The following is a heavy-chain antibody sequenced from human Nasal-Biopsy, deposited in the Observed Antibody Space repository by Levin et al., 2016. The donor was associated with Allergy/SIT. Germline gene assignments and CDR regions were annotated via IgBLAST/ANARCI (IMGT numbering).Heavy chain of an antibody. D-gene: IGHD6-6*01. CDR1: GGSISNYS. CDR3: ARALRFLGSSSNWFDP. V-gene: IGHV4-59*01. J-gene: IGHJ5*02. CDR2: VYSTGAT. Sequence: SETLSLTCSISGGSISNYSWTWIRQPPGKGLEWIGYVYSTGATNYNPSLKSRLIISVDTSKNQFSLKLKSMTAADTAVYYCARALRFLGSSSNWFDPWGQGTLVTVSS.